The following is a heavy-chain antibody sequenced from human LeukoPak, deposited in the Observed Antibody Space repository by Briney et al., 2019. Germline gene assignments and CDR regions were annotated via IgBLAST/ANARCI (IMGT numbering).Heavy chain of an antibody. D-gene: IGHD5-12*01. J-gene: IGHJ4*02. Sequence: GGSLRLSCAASGFTVSDYYMSWIRQAPGKGLEWVSYISSSGGSIYYADSVKGRFTISRDNAKNSLYLQMNSLRAEDTAVYYCARDQFIGGYSGYGGYWGQGTLVTVSS. CDR1: GFTVSDYY. V-gene: IGHV3-11*01. CDR2: ISSSGGSI. CDR3: ARDQFIGGYSGYGGY.